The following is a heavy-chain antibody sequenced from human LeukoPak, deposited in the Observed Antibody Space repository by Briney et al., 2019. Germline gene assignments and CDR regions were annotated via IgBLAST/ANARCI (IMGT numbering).Heavy chain of an antibody. CDR3: ARSLGGPSSGWFYFDY. J-gene: IGHJ4*02. CDR2: IWRDGTTK. D-gene: IGHD6-19*01. Sequence: GGSLRLSCVASGFTFTTYAMHWVRQVPGKGLEWVAAIWRDGTTKFYASSVKGRFTVSRDNAKNSLHLQLNSLRAEDTAVYYCARSLGGPSSGWFYFDYWGQGTLVTVSS. V-gene: IGHV3-33*01. CDR1: GFTFTTYA.